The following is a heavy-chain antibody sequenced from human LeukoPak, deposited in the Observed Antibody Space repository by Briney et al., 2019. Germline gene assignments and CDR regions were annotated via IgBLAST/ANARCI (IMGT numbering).Heavy chain of an antibody. D-gene: IGHD2-21*01. V-gene: IGHV3-72*01. CDR1: GFTFSDYI. J-gene: IGHJ3*01. CDR2: IRRGAQHNTT. CDR3: SRDGAGGDESAFDV. Sequence: SGGSLSLSCAASGFTFSDYIMDWVRQAPGKGLEGIGRIRRGAQHNTTEYAAYVKVRFTISRDDSKNSLYLHMNSLKTEDTAVYHCSRDGAGGDESAFDVWGQGTMVTVSS.